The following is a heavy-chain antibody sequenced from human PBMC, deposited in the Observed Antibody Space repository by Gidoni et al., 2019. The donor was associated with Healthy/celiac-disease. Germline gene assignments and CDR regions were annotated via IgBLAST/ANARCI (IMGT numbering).Heavy chain of an antibody. V-gene: IGHV3-9*01. D-gene: IGHD3-16*01. Sequence: EVQLVASGGGLVQPGRSLRLSCSASGFPFDDYAMQWVRQAPGKGWEWVSGIRWNSGSIGEADSVKCRFTTSRDNAKNSLYLQMNSLIAEDTALYYCAKDMGVMITFGGVMDYWGQGTLVTVSS. J-gene: IGHJ4*02. CDR3: AKDMGVMITFGGVMDY. CDR2: IRWNSGSI. CDR1: GFPFDDYA.